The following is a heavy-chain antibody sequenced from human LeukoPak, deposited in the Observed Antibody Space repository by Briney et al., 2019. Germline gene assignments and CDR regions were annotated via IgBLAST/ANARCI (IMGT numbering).Heavy chain of an antibody. Sequence: SETLSLTCTVSGGSISSYYWGWIRQPPGKGLEWIGSIYYSGSTYYNPSLKSRVPISVDTSKNQFSLKLSSVTAADTAVYYCARRRGVVVTAIPYPDAFDIWGQGTMVTVSS. V-gene: IGHV4-39*01. J-gene: IGHJ3*02. CDR2: IYYSGST. D-gene: IGHD2-21*02. CDR1: GGSISSYY. CDR3: ARRRGVVVTAIPYPDAFDI.